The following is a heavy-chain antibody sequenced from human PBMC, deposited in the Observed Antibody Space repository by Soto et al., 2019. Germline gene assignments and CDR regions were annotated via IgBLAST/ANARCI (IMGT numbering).Heavy chain of an antibody. CDR1: GFIFSNYK. V-gene: IGHV3-21*06. D-gene: IGHD3-22*01. Sequence: EVQLVESGGGLVKPGGSLTLSCATSGFIFSNYKMNWVRQAPGKGLEWVSSISGTSSHIYYADSVKGRFTISRDNAENSLDLQRNGLRAVATAVFWCARDRLFAGFYDHGDVWGKGTTVMVSS. CDR3: ARDRLFAGFYDHGDV. CDR2: ISGTSSHI. J-gene: IGHJ6*04.